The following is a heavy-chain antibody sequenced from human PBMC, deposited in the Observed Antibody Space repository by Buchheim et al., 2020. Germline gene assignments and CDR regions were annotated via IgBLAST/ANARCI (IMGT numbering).Heavy chain of an antibody. CDR3: AGGWLRSYYFDF. Sequence: QVQLVQSGAEVKKPGASVKVSCKASGYTFTGYYMHWVRQAPGQGLEWMGVINPSGGSTNYAQKFQGRVTMTRDKSTSTVYMELSSLRSEDTAVYYCAGGWLRSYYFDFWGLGTL. J-gene: IGHJ4*02. D-gene: IGHD5-12*01. CDR2: INPSGGST. V-gene: IGHV1-46*01. CDR1: GYTFTGYY.